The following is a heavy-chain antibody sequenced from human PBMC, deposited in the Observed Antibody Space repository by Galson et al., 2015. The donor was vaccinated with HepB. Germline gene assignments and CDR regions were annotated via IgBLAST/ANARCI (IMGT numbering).Heavy chain of an antibody. Sequence: SLRLSCAATGFRFSGYGMFWVRQAPGKGLEYVSAISSNGGTTYYANSVTDRFTISRDNSKNELYLQMGRLRAEDMAVYYCARPARREWLTPVALDIWGQGTMVTVSS. D-gene: IGHD3-3*01. CDR1: GFRFSGYG. CDR3: ARPARREWLTPVALDI. J-gene: IGHJ3*02. V-gene: IGHV3-64*01. CDR2: ISSNGGTT.